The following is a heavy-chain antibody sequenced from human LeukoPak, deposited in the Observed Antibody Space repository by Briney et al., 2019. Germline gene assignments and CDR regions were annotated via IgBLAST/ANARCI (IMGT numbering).Heavy chain of an antibody. V-gene: IGHV3-21*01. CDR2: ISFCSSYI. Sequence: GGSLRLSCAASGFTFSTYAMHWVRQAPGKGLEWVSCISFCSSYIYYADSVKGRFTISRDNAENSLHLQMNSLRAEDTAVYYCARERRDRSGRYLDFDQWGLGTLVTVSS. D-gene: IGHD1-26*01. CDR1: GFTFSTYA. J-gene: IGHJ4*02. CDR3: ARERRDRSGRYLDFDQ.